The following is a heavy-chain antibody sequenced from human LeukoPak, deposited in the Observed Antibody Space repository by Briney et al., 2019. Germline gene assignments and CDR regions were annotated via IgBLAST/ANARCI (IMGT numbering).Heavy chain of an antibody. J-gene: IGHJ5*02. CDR3: AREGRRSDCSSTSCYAKLYNWFDP. Sequence: SETLSLTCTVSGGPISSYYWSWIRQPPGKGLEWIGYIYYSGSTNYNPSLKSRVTISVDTSKNQFSLKLSSVTAADTAVYYCAREGRRSDCSSTSCYAKLYNWFDPWGQGTLVTVSS. D-gene: IGHD2-2*01. CDR2: IYYSGST. CDR1: GGPISSYY. V-gene: IGHV4-59*01.